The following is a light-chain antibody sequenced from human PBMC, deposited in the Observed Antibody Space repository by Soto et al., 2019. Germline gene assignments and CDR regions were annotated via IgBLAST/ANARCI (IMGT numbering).Light chain of an antibody. Sequence: QSVLTQPPSVSGAPGQRVTISCTGGSANIGTGYDVHWYQQVPGTAPKLLIYGNNNRPSGIPDRFSGSKSDTSASLAIAGLQAEDEADYYCQSYDSGVSTYVFGTGPHVTLL. CDR3: QSYDSGVSTYV. CDR1: SANIGTGYD. J-gene: IGLJ1*01. V-gene: IGLV1-40*01. CDR2: GNN.